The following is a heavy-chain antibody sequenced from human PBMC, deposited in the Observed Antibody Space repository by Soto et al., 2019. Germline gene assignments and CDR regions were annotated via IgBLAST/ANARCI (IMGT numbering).Heavy chain of an antibody. CDR3: AREGIVATDYYYGMDV. Sequence: EVQLLESGGGLVQPGGSLRLSCAASGFTFSSYAMSWVRQAPGKGLERVSAISGSGGSTYYADSVKGRFTISRDNSKNTLYLQMNSLRAEDTAVYYCAREGIVATDYYYGMDVWGQGTTVTVSS. CDR1: GFTFSSYA. V-gene: IGHV3-23*01. J-gene: IGHJ6*02. CDR2: ISGSGGST. D-gene: IGHD5-12*01.